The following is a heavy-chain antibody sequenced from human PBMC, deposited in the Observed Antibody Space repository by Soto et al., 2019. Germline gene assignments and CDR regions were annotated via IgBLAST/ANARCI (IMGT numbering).Heavy chain of an antibody. CDR2: IYYSGST. CDR3: ATVDEYYDSSGAGAVDI. CDR1: GGSITRYY. V-gene: IGHV4-59*07. J-gene: IGHJ3*02. D-gene: IGHD3-22*01. Sequence: PSDTLSLTCTVSGGSITRYYWSWIRQPPGKGLEWIGYIYYSGSTNYNPSLKSRVTISVDTSKNQFSLKLGSVTAAVTAVYYCATVDEYYDSSGAGAVDIWGQGTIVTV.